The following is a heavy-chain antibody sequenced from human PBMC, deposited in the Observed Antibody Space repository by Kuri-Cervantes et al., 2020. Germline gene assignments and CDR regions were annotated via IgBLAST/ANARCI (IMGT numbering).Heavy chain of an antibody. Sequence: GESLKISCAASGFTVSSNYMSWVRQAPGKGLEWVANIKQDGSEKYYVDSVKGRFTISRDNAKNSLYLQMNSLRVEDTAVYYCARDRGGMTMVRGGIFGGQGTLVTVSS. V-gene: IGHV3-7*01. CDR1: GFTVSSNY. CDR3: ARDRGGMTMVRGGIF. CDR2: IKQDGSEK. D-gene: IGHD3-10*01. J-gene: IGHJ4*02.